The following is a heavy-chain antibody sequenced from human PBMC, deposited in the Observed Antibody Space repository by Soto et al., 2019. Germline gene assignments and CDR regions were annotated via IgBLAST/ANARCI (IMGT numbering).Heavy chain of an antibody. Sequence: SVKVSCKASGGTFSSYAISWVREAPGQGLEWMGGIIPIFGTANYAQKFQGRVTITADKSTSTAYMELSSLRSEDTAVYYCVAGGATLNGMDVWGQGTTVTVSS. CDR3: VAGGATLNGMDV. D-gene: IGHD1-26*01. CDR2: IIPIFGTA. CDR1: GGTFSSYA. J-gene: IGHJ6*02. V-gene: IGHV1-69*06.